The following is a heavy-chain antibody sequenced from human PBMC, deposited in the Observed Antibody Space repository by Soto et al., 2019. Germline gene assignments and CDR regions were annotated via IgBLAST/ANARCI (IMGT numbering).Heavy chain of an antibody. J-gene: IGHJ6*02. D-gene: IGHD3-22*01. Sequence: QVQLVESGGGVVQPGRSLRLSCAASGFTFSSYGMHWVRQAPGKGLEWVAVISYDGSNTYYADSVKGRFTISRDNSKNTLYLQMNSLRAEDTSVYYCAKGQGRLLPDTYYYGMDVWGQGTTVTVSS. CDR2: ISYDGSNT. V-gene: IGHV3-30*18. CDR1: GFTFSSYG. CDR3: AKGQGRLLPDTYYYGMDV.